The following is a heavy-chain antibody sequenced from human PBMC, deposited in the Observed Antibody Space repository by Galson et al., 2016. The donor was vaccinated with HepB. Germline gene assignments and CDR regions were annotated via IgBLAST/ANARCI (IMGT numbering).Heavy chain of an antibody. V-gene: IGHV3-30*18. CDR2: TSFDETTK. J-gene: IGHJ4*02. CDR1: FRRTG. Sequence: FRRTGMHWVRQAPGKGLEWVAGTSFDETTKHYADSVKGRFTITRDNSKNTLYLQMNSLTSEDTAAYYFAKDRELQYFDWSMPWYWGQGTLVTVS. CDR3: AKDRELQYFDWSMPWY. D-gene: IGHD3-9*01.